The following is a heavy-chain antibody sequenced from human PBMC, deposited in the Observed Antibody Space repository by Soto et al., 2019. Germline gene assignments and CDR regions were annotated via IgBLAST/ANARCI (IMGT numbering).Heavy chain of an antibody. CDR2: ISYDGSNK. J-gene: IGHJ5*02. Sequence: QVQLVESGGGVVHPGRSLRLSCAASGFTFSSYAMHWVRQAPGKGLEWVAVISYDGSNKYYADSVKGRFTISRDNSKNTLYLQMNSLRAEDTAVYYCARAVSEDWNYGWFDPWGQGTLVTVSS. D-gene: IGHD1-7*01. CDR3: ARAVSEDWNYGWFDP. V-gene: IGHV3-30-3*01. CDR1: GFTFSSYA.